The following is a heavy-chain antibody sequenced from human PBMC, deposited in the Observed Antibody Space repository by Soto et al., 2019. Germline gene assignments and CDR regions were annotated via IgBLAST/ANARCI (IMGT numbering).Heavy chain of an antibody. J-gene: IGHJ4*02. D-gene: IGHD1-26*01. Sequence: ASVKVSCKASGYIFTHFYIHWVRRAPGQGLEWMGLINPKSGETHYSQKFRGRVTMTTDTSTNTAYMELRSLRSDDTAVYYCAREGGDSGRSDYWGQGTLVTVSS. CDR1: GYIFTHFY. CDR3: AREGGDSGRSDY. CDR2: INPKSGET. V-gene: IGHV1-2*06.